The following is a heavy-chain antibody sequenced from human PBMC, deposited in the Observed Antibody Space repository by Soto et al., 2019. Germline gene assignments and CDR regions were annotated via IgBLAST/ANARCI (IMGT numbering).Heavy chain of an antibody. D-gene: IGHD1-26*01. CDR1: GFTFSSYA. CDR2: ISGSGFKK. V-gene: IGHV3-23*01. CDR3: AKNQGVELVPLATVDWFDP. J-gene: IGHJ5*02. Sequence: GSLLLSCAASGFTFSSYAMSWARQAPGKGLEWISSISGSGFKKYYADSVKVRFTISRDNSKSTVYLELNNLSAEDTAVYHCAKNQGVELVPLATVDWFDPWGQGSVVTVSS.